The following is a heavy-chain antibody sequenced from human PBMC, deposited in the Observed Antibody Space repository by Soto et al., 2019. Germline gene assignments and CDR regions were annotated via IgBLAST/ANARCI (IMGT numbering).Heavy chain of an antibody. Sequence: QTLSLTCAMSAYSVSSNTASLDCISQAPSRFLEWLGRTYFRSKWYNDYAVSVKSRIIINPDTSNNQFSLQLNSVTPEDTAVYFCAKGDNLGPKTGYAFDPWGQGIMVTVSS. CDR3: AKGDNLGPKTGYAFDP. CDR2: TYFRSKWYN. V-gene: IGHV6-1*01. J-gene: IGHJ5*02. CDR1: AYSVSSNTAS. D-gene: IGHD5-12*01.